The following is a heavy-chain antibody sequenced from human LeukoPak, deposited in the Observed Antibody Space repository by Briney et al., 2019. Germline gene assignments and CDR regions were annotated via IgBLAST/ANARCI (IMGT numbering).Heavy chain of an antibody. V-gene: IGHV3-15*01. Sequence: GGSLRLSCAASGFTFSSYSMNWVRQAPGKGLEWVGRFRSGTDGGTTDCAAPVKGRFTISRDDSKNTLYLQMNSLKTEDTAVYYCARDKGTSYLSSFDYWGQGTLVTVSS. CDR2: FRSGTDGGTT. D-gene: IGHD6-6*01. J-gene: IGHJ4*02. CDR3: ARDKGTSYLSSFDY. CDR1: GFTFSSYS.